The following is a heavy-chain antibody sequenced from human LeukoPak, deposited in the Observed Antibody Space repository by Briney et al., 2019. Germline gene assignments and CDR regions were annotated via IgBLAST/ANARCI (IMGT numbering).Heavy chain of an antibody. CDR3: ARGSGAAAGY. CDR2: ISSSSSYI. Sequence: GGSLGLSCAASGFTFSSYSMNWVRQAPGKGLEWVSSISSSSSYIYYADSVKGRFTISRDNAKNSLYLQMNSLRAEDTAVYYCARGSGAAAGYWGQGTLVTVSS. D-gene: IGHD6-13*01. V-gene: IGHV3-21*01. J-gene: IGHJ4*02. CDR1: GFTFSSYS.